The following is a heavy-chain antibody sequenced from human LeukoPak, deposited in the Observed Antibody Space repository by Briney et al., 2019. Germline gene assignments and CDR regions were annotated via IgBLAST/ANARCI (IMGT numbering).Heavy chain of an antibody. CDR1: GFTFSSYW. D-gene: IGHD6-19*01. V-gene: IGHV3-7*04. J-gene: IGHJ4*02. CDR2: IKQDGSEK. Sequence: GGSLRLSCAASGFTFSSYWMSWVSQAPGKWLEWVANIKQDGSEKYYVDSVKGRFTISRDNAKNSLYLQMNSLRAEDTAVYYCARDRSQWLVPNYFDYWGQGTLVTVSS. CDR3: ARDRSQWLVPNYFDY.